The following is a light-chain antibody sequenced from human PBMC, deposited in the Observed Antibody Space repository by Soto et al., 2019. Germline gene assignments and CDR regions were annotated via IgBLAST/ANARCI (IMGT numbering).Light chain of an antibody. Sequence: VVTQSPATLSVFPGETATLSCRASQSVSSDLAWYQQSPGQAPMLLIYGASTRATGIPARFRGSGSGTEFRLTISSLQSEDFATYYCQQYNTWHPKMSFGRGTKVEIK. CDR2: GAS. CDR1: QSVSSD. J-gene: IGKJ1*01. V-gene: IGKV3-15*01. CDR3: QQYNTWHPKMS.